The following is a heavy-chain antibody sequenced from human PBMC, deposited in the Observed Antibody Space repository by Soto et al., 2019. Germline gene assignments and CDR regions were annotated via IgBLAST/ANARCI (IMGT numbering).Heavy chain of an antibody. Sequence: GESLKISCKGSGYSFTSYWISWVRQMPGKGLEWMGRIDPSDSYTNYSPSFQGHVTISADKSISTAYPQWSSLKASDTAMYYCATLFNYDFWSGYYKNYYYYGMDVWGQGTTVTVS. CDR3: ATLFNYDFWSGYYKNYYYYGMDV. D-gene: IGHD3-3*01. J-gene: IGHJ6*02. CDR2: IDPSDSYT. V-gene: IGHV5-10-1*01. CDR1: GYSFTSYW.